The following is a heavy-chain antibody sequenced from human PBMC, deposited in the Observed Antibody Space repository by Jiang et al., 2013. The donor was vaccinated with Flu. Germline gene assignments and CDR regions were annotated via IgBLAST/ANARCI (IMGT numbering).Heavy chain of an antibody. V-gene: IGHV7-4-1*02. D-gene: IGHD3-22*01. CDR3: ARGQYYYDSSGYFPFDY. CDR2: INTNTGNP. Sequence: APGQGLEWMGWINTNTGNPTYAQGFTGRFVFSLDTSVSTAYLQISSLKAEDTAVYYCARGQYYYDSSGYFPFDYWGQGTLVTVSS. J-gene: IGHJ4*02.